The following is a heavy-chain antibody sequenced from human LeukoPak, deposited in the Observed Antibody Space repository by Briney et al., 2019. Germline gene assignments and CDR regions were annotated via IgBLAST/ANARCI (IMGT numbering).Heavy chain of an antibody. J-gene: IGHJ4*02. CDR2: IKQDGSEK. CDR1: GFTFSSYW. CDR3: ARRGGGDFWSGYYAVDY. Sequence: GGSLRLSCAASGFTFSSYWMSWVRQAPGKGLEWVANIKQDGSEKYHVDSVKGRFTISRDNAKNSLYLQMNSLRAEDTAVYYCARRGGGDFWSGYYAVDYWGQGTLVTVSS. D-gene: IGHD3-3*01. V-gene: IGHV3-7*01.